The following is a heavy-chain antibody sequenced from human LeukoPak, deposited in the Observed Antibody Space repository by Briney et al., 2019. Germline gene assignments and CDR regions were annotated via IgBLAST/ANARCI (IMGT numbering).Heavy chain of an antibody. CDR2: INHSGST. CDR3: ARVANYVWGSITTKYYFDY. CDR1: GGSFSGYY. V-gene: IGHV4-34*01. Sequence: SETLSLTCAVYGGSFSGYYWSWIRQPPGKGLEWIGEINHSGSTNYNPSLKSRVTISVDTSKNQFSLKLSSVTAADTAVYYCARVANYVWGSITTKYYFDYWGQGTLVTVSS. J-gene: IGHJ4*02. D-gene: IGHD3-16*01.